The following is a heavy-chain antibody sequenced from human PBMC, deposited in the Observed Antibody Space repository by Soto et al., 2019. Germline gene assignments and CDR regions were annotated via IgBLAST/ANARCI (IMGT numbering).Heavy chain of an antibody. Sequence: QVQLVQSGAEVKKPGASVKVSCKASGYTFTGYYMHWVRQAPGQGLEWMGWINPNSGGTNYALKFQGWVTMTRDTSISTAYMELSRLRSDDTAVYYCARAATVTPFDYWGQGTLVTVSS. CDR3: ARAATVTPFDY. D-gene: IGHD4-17*01. CDR1: GYTFTGYY. CDR2: INPNSGGT. V-gene: IGHV1-2*04. J-gene: IGHJ4*02.